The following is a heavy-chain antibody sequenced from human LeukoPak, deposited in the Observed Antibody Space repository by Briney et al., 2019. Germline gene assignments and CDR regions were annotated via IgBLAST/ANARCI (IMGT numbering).Heavy chain of an antibody. Sequence: TPGGSLRLSCAASGFTFSSYSMNWVRQAPGKGLEWVSSISSSSSYIYYADSVKGRFTISRDNAKNSLYLQMNSLRAEDTAVYYCAREKYCTNGVCYTLDYWGQGTLVTVSS. CDR3: AREKYCTNGVCYTLDY. CDR1: GFTFSSYS. J-gene: IGHJ4*02. D-gene: IGHD2-8*01. V-gene: IGHV3-21*01. CDR2: ISSSSSYI.